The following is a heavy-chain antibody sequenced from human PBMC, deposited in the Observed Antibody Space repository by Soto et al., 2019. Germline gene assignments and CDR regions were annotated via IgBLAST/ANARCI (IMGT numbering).Heavy chain of an antibody. CDR2: IYTSGST. Sequence: QVQLQESGPGLVKPSETLSLTCTVSGGSISSYYWSWIRQPAGKGLEWIGRIYTSGSTNYNPSLESRVTMSVDTSKNQFSLELSSVTAADTAVYYCARSSTPNYDFWSGYFNWFDPWGQGTLVTVSS. CDR1: GGSISSYY. CDR3: ARSSTPNYDFWSGYFNWFDP. D-gene: IGHD3-3*01. V-gene: IGHV4-4*07. J-gene: IGHJ5*02.